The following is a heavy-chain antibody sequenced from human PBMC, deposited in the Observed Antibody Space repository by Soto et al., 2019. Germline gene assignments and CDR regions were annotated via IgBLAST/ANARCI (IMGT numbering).Heavy chain of an antibody. Sequence: NPGGSLRLSCAASGFTFSSYSMNWVRQAPGKGLEWVSSIGSSSSYIYYADSVKGRFTISRDNAKNSLYLQMNSLRAEDTAVYYCARDWRDSSSWHITEGGDYWGQGTLVTV. CDR3: ARDWRDSSSWHITEGGDY. CDR1: GFTFSSYS. D-gene: IGHD6-13*01. CDR2: IGSSSSYI. J-gene: IGHJ4*02. V-gene: IGHV3-21*01.